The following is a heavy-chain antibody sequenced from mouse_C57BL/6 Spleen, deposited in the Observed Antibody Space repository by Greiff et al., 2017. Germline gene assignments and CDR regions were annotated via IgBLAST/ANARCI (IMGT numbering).Heavy chain of an antibody. Sequence: VQLQQSGAELMKPGASVKLSCKATGYTFTGYWIEWVKQRPGHGLEWIGEILPGSGSTNYNEKFKGKATFTVDTSSNTAYMQLCSLTTEDSAIYYCARHGSSSFAYWGQGTLVTVSS. CDR1: GYTFTGYW. J-gene: IGHJ3*01. CDR3: ARHGSSSFAY. V-gene: IGHV1-9*01. CDR2: ILPGSGST. D-gene: IGHD1-1*01.